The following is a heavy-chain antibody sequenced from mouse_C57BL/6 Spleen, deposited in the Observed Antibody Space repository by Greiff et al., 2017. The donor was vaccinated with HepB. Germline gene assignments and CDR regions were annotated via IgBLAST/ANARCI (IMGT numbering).Heavy chain of an antibody. CDR2: IYPSDSET. Sequence: QVQLQQPGAELVRPGSSVKLSCKASGYTFTSYWMDWVKQRPGQGLEWIGNIYPSDSETHYNQKFKDKATLTVDKSSSTAYMQLSSLTSEDSAVYYCARRGDYGSSYVSWFAYWGQGTLVTVSA. V-gene: IGHV1-61*01. J-gene: IGHJ3*01. CDR3: ARRGDYGSSYVSWFAY. D-gene: IGHD1-1*01. CDR1: GYTFTSYW.